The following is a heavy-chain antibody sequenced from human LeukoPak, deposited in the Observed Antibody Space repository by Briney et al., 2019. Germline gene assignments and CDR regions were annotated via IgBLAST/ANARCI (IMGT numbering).Heavy chain of an antibody. J-gene: IGHJ4*02. V-gene: IGHV1-46*01. CDR2: ISPSGGST. Sequence: ASVKVSCKASGYTFTSYYMHWVRQAPGQGLEWMGIISPSGGSTSYAQKFQGRVTMTRDTSTSTVYMELSSLRSEDTAVYYCAHSDAVAGTLDYWGQGTLVTVSS. D-gene: IGHD6-19*01. CDR1: GYTFTSYY. CDR3: AHSDAVAGTLDY.